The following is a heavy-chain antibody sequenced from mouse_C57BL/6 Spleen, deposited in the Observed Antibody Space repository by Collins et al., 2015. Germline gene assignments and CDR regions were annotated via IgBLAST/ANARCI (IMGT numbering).Heavy chain of an antibody. Sequence: EVQLQQSGPELVKPGASMKISCKASGYSFTGYTMNWVKQGHGKNLEWIGLINPYNGGTSYNQKFKGKATLTVDKSSSTAYMELLSLTSEDSAVYYCARSPYGNYDYYYAMDYWGQGTSVTVSS. CDR1: GYSFTGYT. CDR2: INPYNGGT. D-gene: IGHD2-1*01. CDR3: ARSPYGNYDYYYAMDY. J-gene: IGHJ4*01. V-gene: IGHV1-18*01.